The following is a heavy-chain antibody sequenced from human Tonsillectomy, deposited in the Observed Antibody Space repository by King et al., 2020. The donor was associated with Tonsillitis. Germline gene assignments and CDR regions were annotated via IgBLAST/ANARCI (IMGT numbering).Heavy chain of an antibody. V-gene: IGHV3-9*01. CDR1: GFTFDDYA. J-gene: IGHJ6*02. D-gene: IGHD2-2*01. CDR2: ISWNSGSI. CDR3: AKGGSADISSLLYYYSGMDV. Sequence: VQLVESGGGLVQPGRSLRLSCAASGFTFDDYAMHWVRQAPGKGLEWVSGISWNSGSIGYADSVKGRFTISRDNAKNSLYLQMNSLRAEDTALYYCAKGGSADISSLLYYYSGMDVWGQGTTVTVSS.